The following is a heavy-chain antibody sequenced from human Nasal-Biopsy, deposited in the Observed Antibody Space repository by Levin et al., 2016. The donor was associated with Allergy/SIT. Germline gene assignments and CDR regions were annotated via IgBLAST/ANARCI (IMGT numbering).Heavy chain of an antibody. J-gene: IGHJ4*02. CDR3: AKDQFEYGYHL. D-gene: IGHD5-24*01. CDR2: ISTTGTTV. V-gene: IGHV3-11*01. Sequence: GESLKISCAASGFSFSDYYMSWIRQAPGRGLEWISFISTTGTTVQYADSVQGRSKVTRDNAKNSVYLEINNLRVDDTAVYFCAKDQFEYGYHLWGQGTLVTVSS. CDR1: GFSFSDYY.